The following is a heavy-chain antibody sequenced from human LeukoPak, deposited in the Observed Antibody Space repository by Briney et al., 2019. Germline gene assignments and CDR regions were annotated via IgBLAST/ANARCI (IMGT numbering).Heavy chain of an antibody. V-gene: IGHV4-39*07. CDR1: GGSISTSSYY. J-gene: IGHJ6*03. D-gene: IGHD3-9*01. CDR2: INHSGKT. CDR3: ARVYVADDILTGFFSGMVRAHKYFYMDV. Sequence: SEPLSLTCTVSGGSISTSSYYWSWIRQPPGKGLDWIGEINHSGKTNYNRSLKSRVTILVDTSKNQFSLRLTSVTAADTAVYYCARVYVADDILTGFFSGMVRAHKYFYMDVWGKGTTVTVSS.